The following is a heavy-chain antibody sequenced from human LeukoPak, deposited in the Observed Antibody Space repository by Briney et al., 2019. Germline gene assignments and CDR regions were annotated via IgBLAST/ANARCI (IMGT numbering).Heavy chain of an antibody. CDR2: IKHDGSEK. CDR3: ARETPYYYDSSDAFDI. Sequence: PGGSLRLSCAASGFTFSSYWMSWVRQAPGKVLEWVASIKHDGSEKYYVDSVKGRFTISRDNAKKSLYLQMNSLRAEDTAVYYCARETPYYYDSSDAFDIWGQGTMVTVSS. CDR1: GFTFSSYW. D-gene: IGHD3-22*01. V-gene: IGHV3-7*03. J-gene: IGHJ3*02.